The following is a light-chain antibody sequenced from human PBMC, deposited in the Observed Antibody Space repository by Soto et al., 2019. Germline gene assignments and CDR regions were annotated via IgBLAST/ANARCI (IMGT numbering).Light chain of an antibody. CDR2: GAS. CDR1: QSVSSN. Sequence: EIVMTQSPATLSVSPGERATLSCRASQSVSSNLAWYQQKPGQAPRLLIYGASTRATGIPARLSGSGSGKEFTLTISSLQSEDFAVYYCQQYNNWPQLTFGGGTKVEIK. CDR3: QQYNNWPQLT. J-gene: IGKJ4*01. V-gene: IGKV3-15*01.